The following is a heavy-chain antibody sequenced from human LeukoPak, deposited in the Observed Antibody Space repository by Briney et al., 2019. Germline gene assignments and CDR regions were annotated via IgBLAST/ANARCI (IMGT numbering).Heavy chain of an antibody. CDR1: GFTFSSYS. CDR2: ISSSSSTI. V-gene: IGHV3-48*04. D-gene: IGHD2-2*02. CDR3: ARDQGDTLLYH. J-gene: IGHJ1*01. Sequence: GGSLRLSCAASGFTFSSYSMNWVRQAPGKGLEWVSYISSSSSTIYYADSVKGRFTISRDDAKNSLYLQMNSLRAEDTAVYYCARDQGDTLLYHWGQGTLVTVSS.